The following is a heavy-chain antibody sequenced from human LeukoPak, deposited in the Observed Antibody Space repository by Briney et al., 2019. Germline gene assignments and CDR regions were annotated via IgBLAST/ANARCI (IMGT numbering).Heavy chain of an antibody. Sequence: PGGSLRLSCAASGFTFSSYSMNWVRQAPGKGLEWVSYISSSSSTIYYADSVKGRFTISRDNAKNSLYLQMNSLRAEDTAVYYCARDPRGYGSSDYYMDVWGKGTTVTVSS. CDR3: ARDPRGYGSSDYYMDV. V-gene: IGHV3-48*04. CDR1: GFTFSSYS. CDR2: ISSSSSTI. D-gene: IGHD3-10*01. J-gene: IGHJ6*03.